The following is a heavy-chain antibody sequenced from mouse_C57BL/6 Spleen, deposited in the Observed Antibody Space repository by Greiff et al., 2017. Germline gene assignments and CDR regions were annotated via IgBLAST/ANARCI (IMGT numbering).Heavy chain of an antibody. Sequence: EVKLMESEGGLVQPGSSMKLSCTASGFTFSDYYMAWVRQVPEKGLEWVANINYDGSSTYYLDPLKSRFIISRDNAKNILYLQMSSRKSEDTATYYCASDTATVVATGAMDYWGQGTSVTVSS. CDR1: GFTFSDYY. V-gene: IGHV5-16*01. CDR2: INYDGSST. D-gene: IGHD1-1*01. CDR3: ASDTATVVATGAMDY. J-gene: IGHJ4*01.